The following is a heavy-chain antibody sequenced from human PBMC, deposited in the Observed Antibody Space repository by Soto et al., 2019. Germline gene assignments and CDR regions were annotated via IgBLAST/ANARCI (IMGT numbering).Heavy chain of an antibody. V-gene: IGHV3-30*18. Sequence: GGFLRLSCAASGFTFSSYGMHWVRQAPGKGLEWVAVISYDGSNKYYADSVKGRFTISRDNSKNTLYLQMNSLRAEDTAVYYCAKPHELYYGSGSYYPYYFDYWGQGTLVTVSS. CDR1: GFTFSSYG. CDR2: ISYDGSNK. J-gene: IGHJ4*02. D-gene: IGHD3-10*01. CDR3: AKPHELYYGSGSYYPYYFDY.